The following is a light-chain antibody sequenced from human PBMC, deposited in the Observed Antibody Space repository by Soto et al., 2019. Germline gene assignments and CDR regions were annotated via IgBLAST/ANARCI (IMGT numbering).Light chain of an antibody. Sequence: QYVLTQPPSASGTPGQRVTISCSGSSSNIGSSYVHWYQQLPGTAPKLLIYRNNQRPSGVPDRFSGSKSGTSASLAISGLRSEDEADYYCAAWDDSLSARVFGGGTKLTVL. J-gene: IGLJ3*02. CDR1: SSNIGSSY. CDR3: AAWDDSLSARV. V-gene: IGLV1-47*01. CDR2: RNN.